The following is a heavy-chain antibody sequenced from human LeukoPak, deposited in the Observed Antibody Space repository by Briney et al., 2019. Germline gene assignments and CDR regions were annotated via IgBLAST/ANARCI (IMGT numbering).Heavy chain of an antibody. Sequence: PSETLSLTCTVSGGSISSSSYYWGWIRQPPGKGLEWIGSIYYSGSTYYNPSLKSRVTISVDTSKNQFSLRLSSVTAADTAVYYCARHECTSTSCYAGPWGQGTLVTVSS. CDR2: IYYSGST. V-gene: IGHV4-39*01. CDR1: GGSISSSSYY. J-gene: IGHJ5*02. CDR3: ARHECTSTSCYAGP. D-gene: IGHD2-2*01.